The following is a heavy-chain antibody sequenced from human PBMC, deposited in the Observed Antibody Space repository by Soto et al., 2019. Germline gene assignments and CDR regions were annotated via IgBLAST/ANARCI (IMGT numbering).Heavy chain of an antibody. D-gene: IGHD6-19*01. CDR3: AKVRYSSPMGYYYGMDV. CDR1: RVAFSKFI. CDR2: IIPILGTA. J-gene: IGHJ6*02. Sequence: SVKVSCKASRVAFSKFIVTWVRQAPGLGLEWVGVIIPILGTANYAQKFQGRVTITADESTSTSYMEVNNLRSEDTAVYYCAKVRYSSPMGYYYGMDVWGQGTTVTSP. V-gene: IGHV1-69*13.